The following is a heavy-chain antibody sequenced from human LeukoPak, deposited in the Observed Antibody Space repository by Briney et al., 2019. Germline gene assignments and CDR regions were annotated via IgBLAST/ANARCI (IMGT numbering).Heavy chain of an antibody. Sequence: TLSLTCAVSGGSVSSGSYYWSWIRQPPGKGLEWIGYIYYSGSTNYNPSLKSRVTISVDTSKNQFSLKLSSVTAADTAVYYCARAFGSGWYEGADYWGQGTLVTVSS. J-gene: IGHJ4*02. V-gene: IGHV4-61*01. CDR1: GGSVSSGSYY. CDR2: IYYSGST. CDR3: ARAFGSGWYEGADY. D-gene: IGHD6-19*01.